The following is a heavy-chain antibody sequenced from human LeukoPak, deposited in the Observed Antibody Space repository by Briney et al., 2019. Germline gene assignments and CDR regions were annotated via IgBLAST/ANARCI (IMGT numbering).Heavy chain of an antibody. J-gene: IGHJ3*02. D-gene: IGHD3-16*01. V-gene: IGHV4-61*05. CDR1: GGSISSSSYY. Sequence: SETLSLTCTVSGGSISSSSYYWGWIRQPPGKGLEWIGYIYYSGSTNYNPSLKSRVTISVDTSKNQFSLKLSSVTAADTAVYYCARGGSLYAFDIWGQGTMVTVSS. CDR3: ARGGSLYAFDI. CDR2: IYYSGST.